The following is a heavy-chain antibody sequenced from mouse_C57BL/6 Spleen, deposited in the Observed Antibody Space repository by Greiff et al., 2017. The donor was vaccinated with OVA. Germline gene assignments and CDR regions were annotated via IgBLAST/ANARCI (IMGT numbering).Heavy chain of an antibody. V-gene: IGHV1-69*01. CDR3: ARHDGYSYFDY. J-gene: IGHJ2*01. CDR1: GYTFTSYW. D-gene: IGHD2-3*01. Sequence: QLQQPGAELVMPGASVKLSCKASGYTFTSYWMHWVKQRPGQGLEWIGEIDPSDSYTNYNQKFKGKSTLTVDKSSSTAYMQLSSLTSEDSAVYYCARHDGYSYFDYWGQGTTLTVSS. CDR2: IDPSDSYT.